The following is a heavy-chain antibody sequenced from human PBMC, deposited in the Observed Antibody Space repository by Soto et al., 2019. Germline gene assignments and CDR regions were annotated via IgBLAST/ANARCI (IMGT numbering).Heavy chain of an antibody. J-gene: IGHJ5*02. CDR1: GYTFSSYY. CDR3: AGAVGVVVVAANYWFDP. D-gene: IGHD2-15*01. CDR2: INPSGGGT. V-gene: IGHV1-46*01. Sequence: QVQLVQSGAEVKKPGASVKVSCKASGYTFSSYYMHWVRQAPGQGLEWMGIINPSGGGTSYAQKYRGSVTIARDTTRSTGNVERSSLTYADTAVYYGAGAVGVVVVAANYWFDPWGQGTLVTVSS.